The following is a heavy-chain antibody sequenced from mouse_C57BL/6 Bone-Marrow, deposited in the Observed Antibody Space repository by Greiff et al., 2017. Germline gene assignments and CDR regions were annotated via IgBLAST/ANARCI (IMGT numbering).Heavy chain of an antibody. CDR1: GYSITSGYY. D-gene: IGHD1-1*01. Sequence: ESGPGLVKPSQSLSLTCSVTGYSITSGYYWNWIRQFPGNNLEWMGFISYDGSNNYNPSLKNRISITRDTSKNQFFLKLKYVTTEDAATYYCARHYGSSWFAYWGQGTLVTVSA. V-gene: IGHV3-6*01. J-gene: IGHJ3*01. CDR2: ISYDGSN. CDR3: ARHYGSSWFAY.